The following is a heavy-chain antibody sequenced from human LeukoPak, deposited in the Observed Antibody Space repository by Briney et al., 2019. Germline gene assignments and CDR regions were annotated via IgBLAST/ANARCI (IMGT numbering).Heavy chain of an antibody. CDR1: GGTFSSYA. CDR3: ARGSNSSSWYNWFDP. CDR2: IIPSLGIA. J-gene: IGHJ5*02. V-gene: IGHV1-69*04. D-gene: IGHD6-13*01. Sequence: GSSVKVSCKASGGTFSSYAISWVRQAPGQGLEWMGRIIPSLGIANYAQKFQGRVTITADKSTSTAYMELSSLRSEDTAVYYCARGSNSSSWYNWFDPWGQGTLVTVSS.